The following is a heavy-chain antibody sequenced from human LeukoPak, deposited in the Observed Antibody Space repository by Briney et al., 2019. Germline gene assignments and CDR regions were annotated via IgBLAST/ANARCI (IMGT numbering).Heavy chain of an antibody. CDR3: ARDRDQPGYDSSGYSNWFDP. Sequence: PSETLSLTCAVSGGSISSSNWWSWVRQPPGKGLEWIGEIYHSGSTNYNPSLQSRVTISVDKSKNQFSLKLSSVTAADTAVYYCARDRDQPGYDSSGYSNWFDPWGQGTLVTVSS. D-gene: IGHD3-22*01. CDR1: GGSISSSNW. J-gene: IGHJ5*02. V-gene: IGHV4-4*02. CDR2: IYHSGST.